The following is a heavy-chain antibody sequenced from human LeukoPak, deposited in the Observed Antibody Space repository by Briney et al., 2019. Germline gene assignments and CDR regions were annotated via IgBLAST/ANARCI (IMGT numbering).Heavy chain of an antibody. CDR2: IIPIFGTA. V-gene: IGHV1-69*13. Sequence: ASAKVSCKASGGTFSSYAISWVRQAPGQGLEWMGGIIPIFGTANYAQKFQGRVTITADESTSTAYMELSSLRSEDTAVYYCARSHSSSWYWFDPWGQGTLVTVSS. J-gene: IGHJ5*02. CDR1: GGTFSSYA. D-gene: IGHD6-13*01. CDR3: ARSHSSSWYWFDP.